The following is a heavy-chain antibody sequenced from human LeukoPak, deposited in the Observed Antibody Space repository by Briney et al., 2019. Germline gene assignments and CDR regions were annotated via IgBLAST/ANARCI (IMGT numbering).Heavy chain of an antibody. J-gene: IGHJ4*02. D-gene: IGHD3-22*01. V-gene: IGHV5-51*01. CDR1: GYSFTSYW. CDR3: AREPDSSGYSFDY. Sequence: GESLKISWKGSGYSFTSYWIGWVRQMPGKGLEWMGIIYPGDSDTRYSPSFQGQVTISADKSISTAYLQWSSLKASDTAMYYCAREPDSSGYSFDYWGQGTLVTVSS. CDR2: IYPGDSDT.